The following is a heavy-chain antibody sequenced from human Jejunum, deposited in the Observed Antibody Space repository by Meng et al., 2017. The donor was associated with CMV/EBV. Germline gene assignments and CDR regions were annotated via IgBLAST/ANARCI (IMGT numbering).Heavy chain of an antibody. D-gene: IGHD2-2*01. CDR1: GFTFSSYW. V-gene: IGHV3-74*01. CDR3: ARDAADSTSPAWFDP. CDR2: INSDGSST. Sequence: GFTFSSYWMHWVRQAPGKGLVWVSRINSDGSSTSYADSVKGRFTISRDNAKNTLYLQMNSLRVEDTAVYYCARDAADSTSPAWFDPWGQGTLVTVS. J-gene: IGHJ5*02.